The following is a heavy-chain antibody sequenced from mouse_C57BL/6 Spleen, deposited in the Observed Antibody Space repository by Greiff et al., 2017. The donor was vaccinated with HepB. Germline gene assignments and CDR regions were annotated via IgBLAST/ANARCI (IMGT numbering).Heavy chain of an antibody. CDR3: ARRNYYGHQGYFDV. V-gene: IGHV1-53*01. CDR1: GYTFTSYW. CDR2: INPSNGGT. D-gene: IGHD2-1*01. Sequence: QVQLQQPGTELVKPGASVKLSCKASGYTFTSYWMHWVKQRPGQGLEWIGNINPSNGGTNYNEKFKSKATLTVDKSSSTAYMQLRSLTSEDSAAYDCARRNYYGHQGYFDVWGTGTTVTVSS. J-gene: IGHJ1*03.